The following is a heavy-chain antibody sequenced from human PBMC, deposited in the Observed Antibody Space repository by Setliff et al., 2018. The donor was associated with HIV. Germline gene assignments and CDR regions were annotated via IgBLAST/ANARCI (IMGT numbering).Heavy chain of an antibody. V-gene: IGHV3-23*01. Sequence: EGSLRLSCATSGFSFSSYGMSWVRQAPGKGLEWVSSISPSGSTTYYADSVKGRFTFSRDNSKNTLYLQMNSLRAEDTAVYYCAKGIRIAVAGGYYYYYPVDVWGQGTTVTVSS. CDR1: GFSFSSYG. D-gene: IGHD6-19*01. J-gene: IGHJ6*02. CDR2: ISPSGSTT. CDR3: AKGIRIAVAGGYYYYYPVDV.